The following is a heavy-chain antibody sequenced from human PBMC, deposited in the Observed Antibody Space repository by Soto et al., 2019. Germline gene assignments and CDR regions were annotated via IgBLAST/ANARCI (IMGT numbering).Heavy chain of an antibody. D-gene: IGHD1-7*01. CDR2: IRSKAYGGTT. CDR1: GFTFGDYA. V-gene: IGHV3-49*03. J-gene: IGHJ3*02. CDR3: TRGSAHRWNSDAFDI. Sequence: GGSLRLSCTASGFTFGDYAMSWFRQAPGKGLEWVGFIRSKAYGGTTEYAASVKGRFTISRDDSKSIAYLQMNSLKTEDTAVYYCTRGSAHRWNSDAFDIWGQGTMVTVSS.